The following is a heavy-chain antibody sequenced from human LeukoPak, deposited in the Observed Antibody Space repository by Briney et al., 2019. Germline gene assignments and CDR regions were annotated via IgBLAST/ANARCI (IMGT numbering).Heavy chain of an antibody. Sequence: GGSLRLSCAASGFTFSNYAMSWVRQAPGKGLEWVSAISGSGGDTFYTDSVKGRFTISRDNSKNTLYLQIKGLRAEDTAVYYCVKDSVVVAGLVNYFDYWGQGTLVTVSS. CDR1: GFTFSNYA. CDR2: ISGSGGDT. CDR3: VKDSVVVAGLVNYFDY. J-gene: IGHJ4*02. D-gene: IGHD6-19*01. V-gene: IGHV3-23*01.